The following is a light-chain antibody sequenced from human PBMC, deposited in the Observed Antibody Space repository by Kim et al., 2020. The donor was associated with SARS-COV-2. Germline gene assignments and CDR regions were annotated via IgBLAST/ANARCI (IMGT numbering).Light chain of an antibody. J-gene: IGKJ2*03. CDR2: WAS. V-gene: IGKV4-1*01. Sequence: RATSTCKSSQSVLSNSNNKNYLTWYQQKPGQPPKLLIYWASTRESGVPDRFSGSGSGTDFTLTISSLQAEDVAIYYCQQYYDSRYSFGQGTKLEI. CDR1: QSVLSNSNNKNY. CDR3: QQYYDSRYS.